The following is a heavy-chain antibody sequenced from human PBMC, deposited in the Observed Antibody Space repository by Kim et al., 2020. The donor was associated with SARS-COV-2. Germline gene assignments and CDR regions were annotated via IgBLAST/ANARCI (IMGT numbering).Heavy chain of an antibody. D-gene: IGHD6-19*01. V-gene: IGHV3-23*01. CDR2: LNHAGT. Sequence: GGSLRLSCAASGFSLKDYAMSWVRQAPGKGLEWVSSLNHAGTWYADSAKGRFIISRDNSKSMLFLELNSLRADETALYYCSKDHPSNGWPTFDYWGQGTPVTVYS. CDR1: GFSLKDYA. J-gene: IGHJ4*02. CDR3: SKDHPSNGWPTFDY.